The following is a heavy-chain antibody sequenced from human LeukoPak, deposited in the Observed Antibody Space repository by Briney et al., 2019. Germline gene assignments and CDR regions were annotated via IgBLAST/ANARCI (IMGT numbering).Heavy chain of an antibody. Sequence: ASVKVSCKASGYTFTAYYTHWVRQAPGQGLEWMGMINPSGGATGYAQKFQGRVSMTRDTSTSTFNLELSSLRFEDTAVYYCVRDSSSVAAQLEYWGQGTLVTVSS. CDR2: INPSGGAT. V-gene: IGHV1-46*01. CDR1: GYTFTAYY. D-gene: IGHD2-15*01. CDR3: VRDSSSVAAQLEY. J-gene: IGHJ4*02.